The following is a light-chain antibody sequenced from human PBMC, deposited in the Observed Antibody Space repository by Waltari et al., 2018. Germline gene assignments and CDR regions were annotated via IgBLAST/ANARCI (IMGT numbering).Light chain of an antibody. V-gene: IGKV1-27*01. CDR2: AAS. J-gene: IGKJ1*01. CDR3: QNYDMALWT. CDR1: QGISNS. Sequence: DIQMTQSPSSLSASVGDRVTITCRASQGISNSLAWFQQRPGKVPNLLIYAASTLQSGVPARFSGSKSGTDFTLTISSLQPEDVGTYYCQNYDMALWTFGQGTKVEIK.